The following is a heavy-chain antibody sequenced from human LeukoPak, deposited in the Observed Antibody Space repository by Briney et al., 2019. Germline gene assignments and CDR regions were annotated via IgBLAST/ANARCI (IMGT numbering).Heavy chain of an antibody. Sequence: GGSLRLSCAASGFTVSDNFMSWVRQAPGKGLEWVSVVYAAGSTHYADSVKGRFTISRDNSKNTLYLQMNNLRADDTAVYYCARKSRIVAVAGDDAFDIWGQGTMVTVSS. CDR3: ARKSRIVAVAGDDAFDI. CDR2: VYAAGST. V-gene: IGHV3-66*01. J-gene: IGHJ3*02. D-gene: IGHD6-19*01. CDR1: GFTVSDNF.